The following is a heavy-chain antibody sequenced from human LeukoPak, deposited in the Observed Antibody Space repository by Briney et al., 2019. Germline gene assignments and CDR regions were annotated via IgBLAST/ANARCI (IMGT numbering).Heavy chain of an antibody. J-gene: IGHJ4*02. CDR2: INADDFRT. CDR1: GFTFSTYA. Sequence: GGSLRLSCAASGFTFSTYAMSWVRQAPGKGLEWVSGINADDFRTYYADSVKGRFTISRDNSKNTLSLQLNSLRAEDTAVYYCAKDATRTSGRYYFDHWGQGTLVTVSS. V-gene: IGHV3-23*01. D-gene: IGHD6-19*01. CDR3: AKDATRTSGRYYFDH.